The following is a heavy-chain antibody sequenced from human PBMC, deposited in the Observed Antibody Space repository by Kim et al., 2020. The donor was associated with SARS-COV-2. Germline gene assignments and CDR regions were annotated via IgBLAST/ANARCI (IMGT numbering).Heavy chain of an antibody. CDR3: ARYRYCENSNYLYGMDV. D-gene: IGHD3-22*01. Sequence: VKGRFTTSRDNAENSLFLQMNSLRAEDTAVYYCARYRYCENSNYLYGMDVWGQGTTVTVSS. J-gene: IGHJ6*02. V-gene: IGHV3-11*04.